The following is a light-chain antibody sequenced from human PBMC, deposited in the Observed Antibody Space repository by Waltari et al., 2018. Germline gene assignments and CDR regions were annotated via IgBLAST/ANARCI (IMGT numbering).Light chain of an antibody. CDR3: QCYDSSLSGSV. CDR1: SPNIGAGYA. CDR2: GNT. J-gene: IGLJ3*02. V-gene: IGLV1-40*01. Sequence: QSVLTQPPSVSGAPGQGVTIPCTGSSPNIGAGYAVHWYQQLPGTAPKLLIYGNTNRPSGVPDRFSGSKSGTSASLAITGLQAEDEADYYCQCYDSSLSGSVFGGGTKLTVL.